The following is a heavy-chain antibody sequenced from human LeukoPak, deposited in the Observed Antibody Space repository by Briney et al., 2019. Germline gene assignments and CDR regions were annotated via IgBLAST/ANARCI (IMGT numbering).Heavy chain of an antibody. D-gene: IGHD6-13*01. V-gene: IGHV3-23*01. J-gene: IGHJ3*02. CDR3: AREGSSSPDAFDI. Sequence: PGGSLRLSCAASGFTVSSNYMSWVRQAPGKGLEWVSAISGSGGSTYYADSVKGRFTISRDNSKNTLYLQMNSLRAEDTAVYYCAREGSSSPDAFDIWGQGTMVTVSS. CDR2: ISGSGGST. CDR1: GFTVSSNY.